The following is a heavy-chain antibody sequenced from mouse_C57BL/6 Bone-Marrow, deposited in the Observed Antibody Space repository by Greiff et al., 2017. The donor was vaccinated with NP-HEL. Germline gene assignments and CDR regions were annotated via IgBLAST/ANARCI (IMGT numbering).Heavy chain of an antibody. V-gene: IGHV1-80*01. CDR1: GYAFSSYW. D-gene: IGHD2-3*01. J-gene: IGHJ4*01. CDR3: ARSRDGYYVRDY. Sequence: VQLQQSGAELVKPGASVKISCKASGYAFSSYWMNWVKQRPGKGLEWIGQIYPGDGDTNYNGKFKGKATLTADKSSSTAYMQLSSLTSEDSAVYFCARSRDGYYVRDYWGQGTSVTVSS. CDR2: IYPGDGDT.